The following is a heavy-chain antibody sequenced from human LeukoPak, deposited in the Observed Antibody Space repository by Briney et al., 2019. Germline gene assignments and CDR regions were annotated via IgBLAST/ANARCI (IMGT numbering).Heavy chain of an antibody. CDR3: ARSSSWYRWFDP. V-gene: IGHV4-34*01. CDR1: GGSFSGYY. D-gene: IGHD6-13*01. CDR2: INHSGST. Sequence: SETLSLTCAVYGGSFSGYYWSWIRQPPGKGLEWIGEINHSGSTNYNPSLKSRVTISVDTSKNQFSLKLSSVTAADTAVYYCARSSSWYRWFDPWGQGTLVTASS. J-gene: IGHJ5*02.